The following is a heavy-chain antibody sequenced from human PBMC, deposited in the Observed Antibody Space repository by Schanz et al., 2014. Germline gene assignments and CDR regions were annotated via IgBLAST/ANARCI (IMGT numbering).Heavy chain of an antibody. J-gene: IGHJ3*01. CDR1: GSTFSNYW. CDR2: INQDASEK. Sequence: EVQLVESGGGLVQPGGSLRLSCAVSGSTFSNYWMTWVRQAPGKGLEWVANINQDASEKYYVDSVKGRFTVSRDNAKNSLFLQMNSLRAEDTAVYYCARLSAASHDSAFDFWGQGTTVIVSA. V-gene: IGHV3-7*01. D-gene: IGHD1-26*01. CDR3: ARLSAASHDSAFDF.